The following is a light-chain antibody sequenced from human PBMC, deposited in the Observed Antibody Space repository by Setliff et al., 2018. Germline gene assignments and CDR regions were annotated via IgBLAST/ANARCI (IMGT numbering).Light chain of an antibody. J-gene: IGLJ2*01. CDR2: EVS. CDR1: SSDVGSYNL. CDR3: CSYAGSRTYVI. V-gene: IGLV2-23*02. Sequence: QSALAQPASVSGSPGQSITISCTGTSSDVGSYNLVSWYQQFPGKDPKLMIYEVSKRPSGVSNRFSGSKSGNTASLTISGLQAEDEADYYCCSYAGSRTYVIFGGGTKGTVL.